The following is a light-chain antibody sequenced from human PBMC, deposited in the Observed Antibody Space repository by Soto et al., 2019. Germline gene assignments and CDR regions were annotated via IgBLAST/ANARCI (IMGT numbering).Light chain of an antibody. Sequence: DIQMTQSPSSLSASVGDRVTITCRASQGISNYLAWYQQIPGKVPKLLISAASTLQSGVPSRFSGSGSGTDFTLTISSLQPEDVAYYYCQKYTNVPTFGGGTKVEIK. J-gene: IGKJ4*01. CDR3: QKYTNVPT. CDR2: AAS. V-gene: IGKV1-27*01. CDR1: QGISNY.